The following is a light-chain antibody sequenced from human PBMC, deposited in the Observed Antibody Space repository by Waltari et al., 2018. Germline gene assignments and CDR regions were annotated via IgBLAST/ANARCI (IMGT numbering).Light chain of an antibody. CDR3: ASWDDSHYV. CDR1: HANLGSNY. CDR2: RNN. V-gene: IGLV1-47*01. Sequence: QSVLTQPPSASGTPGQRVSISCSGSHANLGSNYLYWYQQFPRMAPKLLIYRNNRRPSGVPALFSGSKFGTSASLAISGLRSEDEAVYYCASWDDSHYVFGTGTKVTVL. J-gene: IGLJ1*01.